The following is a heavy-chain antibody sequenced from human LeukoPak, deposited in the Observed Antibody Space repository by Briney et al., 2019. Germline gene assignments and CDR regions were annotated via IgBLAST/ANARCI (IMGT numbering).Heavy chain of an antibody. D-gene: IGHD3-10*01. CDR1: GGSISSSSYY. J-gene: IGHJ4*02. CDR3: ARLVWFGELSDLFYFDY. CDR2: IYYSGST. V-gene: IGHV4-39*01. Sequence: PSETLSLTCTVSGGSISSSSYYWGWIRQPPGKGLEWIGSIYYSGSTYYNPSRKSRGTISVDTSKNQFSLKLSSVTAADTAVYYCARLVWFGELSDLFYFDYWGQGTLVTVSS.